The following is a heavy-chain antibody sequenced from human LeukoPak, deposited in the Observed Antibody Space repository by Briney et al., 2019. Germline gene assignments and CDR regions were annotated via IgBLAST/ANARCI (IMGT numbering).Heavy chain of an antibody. D-gene: IGHD6-13*01. J-gene: IGHJ1*01. CDR3: AKKGVAAAGTDFQH. CDR2: ISSSSSYI. CDR1: GFTFSSYS. V-gene: IGHV3-21*01. Sequence: GGSLRLSCAASGFTFSSYSMNWVRQAPGKGLEWVSSISSSSSYIYYADSVKGRFTISRDKAKNSLYLQMNSLRAEDTAVYYCAKKGVAAAGTDFQHWGQGTLVTVSS.